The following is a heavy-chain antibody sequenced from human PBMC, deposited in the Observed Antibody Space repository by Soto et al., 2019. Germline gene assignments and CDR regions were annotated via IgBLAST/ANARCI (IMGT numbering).Heavy chain of an antibody. CDR3: ARSQGSSTSLEIYYYYYYGRDV. D-gene: IGHD2-2*01. V-gene: IGHV1-69*01. CDR1: GGTFGSYA. Sequence: QVQLVQSGAEVKKPGSSVKVSCKASGGTFGSYAISWVRQAPGQGLEWMGGIIPIPGTANYAQKFQGRVTIAADASTRTASMDLSSLRSEDTAVYYCARSQGSSTSLEIYYYYYYGRDVWGQGTTVTVSS. CDR2: IIPIPGTA. J-gene: IGHJ6*02.